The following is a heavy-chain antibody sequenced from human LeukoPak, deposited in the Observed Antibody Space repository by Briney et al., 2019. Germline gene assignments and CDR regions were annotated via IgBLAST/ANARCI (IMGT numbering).Heavy chain of an antibody. CDR2: IYYSGST. D-gene: IGHD3-10*01. J-gene: IGHJ4*02. Sequence: SETLSLTCTVSGGSISGYYWSWIRQPPGKGLEWIGSIYYSGSTYYNPSLRSRVTISVDTSKNQFSLKLSSVTAADTAVYYCASLTMVRGVIYFDYWGQGTLVTVSS. CDR3: ASLTMVRGVIYFDY. CDR1: GGSISGYY. V-gene: IGHV4-59*05.